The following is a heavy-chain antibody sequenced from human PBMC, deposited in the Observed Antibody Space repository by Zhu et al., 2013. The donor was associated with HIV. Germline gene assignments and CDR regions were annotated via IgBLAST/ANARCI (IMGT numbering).Heavy chain of an antibody. CDR3: VRGRDGDGYNYGY. J-gene: IGHJ4*02. Sequence: QVQLVQSGAEVKKPGASVKVSCKTSGYTFTKYDINWVRQATGQGPEWMGWMNPNSGNRGYAQKFQGRVTMTRNTSIRTAYMELSNLKSEDTAVYYCVRGRDGDGYNYGYWGQGTLVTVSS. CDR1: GYTFTKYD. V-gene: IGHV1-8*01. D-gene: IGHD5-12*01. CDR2: MNPNSGNR.